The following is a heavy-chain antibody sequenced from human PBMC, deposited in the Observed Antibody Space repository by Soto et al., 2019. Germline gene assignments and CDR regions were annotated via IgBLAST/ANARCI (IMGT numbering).Heavy chain of an antibody. CDR1: GGSISSGGYY. CDR3: VRDYDYDSSRNDAFDI. Sequence: QVQLQESGPGLVKPSQTLSLTCTVSGGSISSGGYYWSWIRHHPGKGLEWIGYIYSSGSTYYNPSLRSRVTISADTSKNQFSLKLSSETAADTAVYYCVRDYDYDSSRNDAFDIWGQGKMVTVSS. V-gene: IGHV4-31*03. D-gene: IGHD3-22*01. J-gene: IGHJ3*02. CDR2: IYSSGST.